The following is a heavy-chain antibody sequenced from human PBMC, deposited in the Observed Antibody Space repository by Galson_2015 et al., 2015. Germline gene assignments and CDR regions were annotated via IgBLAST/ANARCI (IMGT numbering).Heavy chain of an antibody. CDR1: GYTFTSYA. CDR3: ARKGIAAAGTNNWFDP. J-gene: IGHJ5*02. Sequence: SVKVSCKASGYTFTSYAMHWVRQAPGQRLEWMGWINAGNGNTKYSQKFQGRVTITRDTSASTAYMELSSLRSEDTAVYYCARKGIAAAGTNNWFDPWGQGTLVTVSS. D-gene: IGHD6-13*01. V-gene: IGHV1-3*01. CDR2: INAGNGNT.